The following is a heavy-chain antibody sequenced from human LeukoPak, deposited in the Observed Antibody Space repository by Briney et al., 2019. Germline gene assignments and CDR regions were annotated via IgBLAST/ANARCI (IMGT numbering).Heavy chain of an antibody. D-gene: IGHD6-19*01. CDR2: INPGDSDT. J-gene: IGHJ4*02. V-gene: IGHV5-51*01. CDR3: ARHRYSRGWLGTDY. Sequence: GQSLKISCKGSGYSFSSYWIGWVRQMPGKGLKWMGIINPGDSDTRYSPSLQGQVTVSVDKPITTAYLQWSSLKASDTAMYYCARHRYSRGWLGTDYWGQGTLVTVSS. CDR1: GYSFSSYW.